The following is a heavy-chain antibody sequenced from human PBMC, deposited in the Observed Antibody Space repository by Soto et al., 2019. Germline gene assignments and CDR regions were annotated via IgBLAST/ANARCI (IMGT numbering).Heavy chain of an antibody. D-gene: IGHD6-19*01. V-gene: IGHV3-30*18. CDR2: VSHDGRNT. CDR1: GFTFSDYA. J-gene: IGHJ4*02. Sequence: VQLVESGGGVVQPGRSLRLSWAASGFTFSDYAMHGVRQAPGKGLEWVAVVSHDGRNTHYADSVKGRFTISRDSSKNTVSLEMTSLRAEDTAVYYCAKGGRQWLVTSDFNYWGQGALVTVSS. CDR3: AKGGRQWLVTSDFNY.